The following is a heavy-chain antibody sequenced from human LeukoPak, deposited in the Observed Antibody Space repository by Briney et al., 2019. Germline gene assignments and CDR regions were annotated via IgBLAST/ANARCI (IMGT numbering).Heavy chain of an antibody. CDR3: AKDGVVVPAVYFDY. V-gene: IGHV3-23*01. D-gene: IGHD2-2*01. Sequence: GGSLILSCAASGFTFSSYAMSWVRQAPGRGLGWVSAISGSGGSTYYADSVKGRFTISRDNSKNTLYLQMNSLRAEDTAVYYCAKDGVVVPAVYFDYWGQGTLVTVSS. CDR1: GFTFSSYA. CDR2: ISGSGGST. J-gene: IGHJ4*02.